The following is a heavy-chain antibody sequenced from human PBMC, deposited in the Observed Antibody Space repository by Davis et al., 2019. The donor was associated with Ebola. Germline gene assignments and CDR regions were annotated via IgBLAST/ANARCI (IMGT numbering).Heavy chain of an antibody. V-gene: IGHV1-2*06. D-gene: IGHD3-22*01. CDR3: ARTYYDSSGNDAFDI. J-gene: IGHJ3*02. Sequence: ASVKVSCKASGYSFTGHYIHWVRQAPGQGLEWMGRINPYSGGTNYAQKFQGRVTMTRDTSISTAYMELSRLRSEDTAVYYCARTYYDSSGNDAFDIWGQGTMVTVSS. CDR1: GYSFTGHY. CDR2: INPYSGGT.